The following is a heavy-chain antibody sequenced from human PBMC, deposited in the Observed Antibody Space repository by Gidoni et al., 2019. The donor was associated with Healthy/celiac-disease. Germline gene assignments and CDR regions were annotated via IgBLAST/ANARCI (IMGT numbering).Heavy chain of an antibody. V-gene: IGHV3-53*01. CDR2: IYSGGST. CDR1: GFTVSSNY. D-gene: IGHD6-19*01. Sequence: EVQLVESGGGLIQPGGSLRLSGAASGFTVSSNYMSWVRPAPGKGLEWVSVIYSGGSTYYADSVKGRFTISRDNSKNTLYLQMNSLRAEDTAVYYCAGTPYSSGWLGTFDYWGQGTLVTVSS. CDR3: AGTPYSSGWLGTFDY. J-gene: IGHJ4*02.